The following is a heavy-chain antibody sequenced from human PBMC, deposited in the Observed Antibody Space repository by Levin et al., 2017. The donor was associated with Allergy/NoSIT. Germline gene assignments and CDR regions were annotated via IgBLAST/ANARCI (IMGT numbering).Heavy chain of an antibody. CDR3: ARGKQWLLRVRWDENDY. CDR2: INHSGST. Sequence: SQTLSLTCAVYGGSFSGSYWGWIRQPPGKGLEWIGEINHSGSTNYNPSLKSRVTISVDTSKNQLSLKLKSVTAADTAVYYCARGKQWLLRVRWDENDYWGQGTLVTVSS. CDR1: GGSFSGSY. D-gene: IGHD6-19*01. V-gene: IGHV4-34*01. J-gene: IGHJ4*02.